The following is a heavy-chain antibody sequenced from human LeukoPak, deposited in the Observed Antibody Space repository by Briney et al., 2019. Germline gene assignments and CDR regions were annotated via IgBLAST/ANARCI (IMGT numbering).Heavy chain of an antibody. Sequence: SETLSLTCTVSGGSISSYYWSWIRQHPGKGLEWIGYIYYSGSTYYNPSLKSRVTISVDTSKNQFSLKLSSVTAADTAVYYCARDPPSAPFDYWGQGTLVTVSS. CDR1: GGSISSYY. CDR2: IYYSGST. CDR3: ARDPPSAPFDY. V-gene: IGHV4-59*06. J-gene: IGHJ4*02.